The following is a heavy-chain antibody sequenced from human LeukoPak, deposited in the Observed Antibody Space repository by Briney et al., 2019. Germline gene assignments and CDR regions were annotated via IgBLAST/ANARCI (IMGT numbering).Heavy chain of an antibody. CDR2: INHSGST. CDR1: GGSLSGYY. J-gene: IGHJ4*02. D-gene: IGHD3-3*01. Sequence: SETLSLTCAVYGGSLSGYYWSWIRQPPGKGLEWIGEINHSGSTNYNPSLKSRVTISVDTSKNQFSLELSSVTAADTAVYYCARKGITIFGVVKGFDYWGQGTLVTVSS. V-gene: IGHV4-34*01. CDR3: ARKGITIFGVVKGFDY.